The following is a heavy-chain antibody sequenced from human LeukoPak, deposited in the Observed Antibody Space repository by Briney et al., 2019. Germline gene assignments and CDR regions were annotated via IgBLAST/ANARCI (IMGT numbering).Heavy chain of an antibody. J-gene: IGHJ5*02. V-gene: IGHV4-34*01. CDR2: INHSGST. CDR3: ARGRWFDP. Sequence: SETLSLTCAVYGGSFSGYYWSWIRQPPGKGLEWIGEINHSGSTNYNPSLKSRVTISVDTSKNQFSLKLSSVTAADTAVYYCARGRWFDPWGQGTLITVSS. CDR1: GGSFSGYY.